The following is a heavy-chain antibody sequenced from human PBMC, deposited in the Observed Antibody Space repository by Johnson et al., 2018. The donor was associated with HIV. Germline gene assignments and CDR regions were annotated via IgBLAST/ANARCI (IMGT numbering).Heavy chain of an antibody. CDR1: GFTFDDYA. CDR2: ISWNSGSI. V-gene: IGHV3-9*01. Sequence: RLGESRGAVVQPGGSLRLSCAASGFTFDDYAMHWVRQAPGKGLEWVSGISWNSGSIGYADSVTGRFTISRDNSKNTLDLQMNSLRVEDAAVYYCATSTASDAFDIWGQGTMVTVSS. D-gene: IGHD1-1*01. J-gene: IGHJ3*02. CDR3: ATSTASDAFDI.